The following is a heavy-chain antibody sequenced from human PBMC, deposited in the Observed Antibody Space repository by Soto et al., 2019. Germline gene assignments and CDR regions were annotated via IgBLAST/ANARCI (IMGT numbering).Heavy chain of an antibody. J-gene: IGHJ5*02. V-gene: IGHV4-39*01. CDR2: IYYSGST. CDR1: GGSISSSSYY. D-gene: IGHD4-17*01. Sequence: QLQLQESGPGLVKPSETLSLTCTVSGGSISSSSYYWGWIRQPPGKGLEWIGSIYYSGSTYYNPSLKSRVTISVDTSKNQFSLKLSSVTAADTAVYYCARLIDGFRDYGDYTFDWFDPWGQGTLVTVSS. CDR3: ARLIDGFRDYGDYTFDWFDP.